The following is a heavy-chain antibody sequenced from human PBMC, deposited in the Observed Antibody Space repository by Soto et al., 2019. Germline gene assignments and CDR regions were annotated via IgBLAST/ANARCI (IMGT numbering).Heavy chain of an antibody. J-gene: IGHJ5*02. D-gene: IGHD6-13*01. Sequence: PGGSLRLSCAASGFTFSSYAMSWVRQAPGKGLEWVSAISGSGGSTYYADSVKGRFTISRDNSKNTLYLQMNSLRAEDTAVYYCASIAASQIAAAAPRFDAWGEGTQANDSS. V-gene: IGHV3-23*01. CDR1: GFTFSSYA. CDR2: ISGSGGST. CDR3: ASIAASQIAAAAPRFDA.